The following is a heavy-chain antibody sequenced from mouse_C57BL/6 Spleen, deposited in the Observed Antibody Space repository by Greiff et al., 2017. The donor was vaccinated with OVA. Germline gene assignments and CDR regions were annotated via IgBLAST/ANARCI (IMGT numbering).Heavy chain of an antibody. J-gene: IGHJ4*01. V-gene: IGHV1-50*01. Sequence: QVQLQQPGAELVKPGASVKLSCKASGYTFTSYWMQWVKQRPGQGLEWIGEIDPSDSYTNYNQKFKGKATLTVDTSSTTAYMQLIRLTSEDSAVYYCARSGSNYAMDYWGQGTSVTVSS. CDR3: ARSGSNYAMDY. CDR2: IDPSDSYT. D-gene: IGHD3-1*01. CDR1: GYTFTSYW.